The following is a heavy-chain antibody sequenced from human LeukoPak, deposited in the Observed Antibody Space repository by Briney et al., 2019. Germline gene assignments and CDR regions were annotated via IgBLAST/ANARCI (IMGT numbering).Heavy chain of an antibody. D-gene: IGHD3-10*01. CDR2: IKSKTDGGTT. V-gene: IGHV3-15*01. CDR3: TTDFRFVNYDFDY. Sequence: PGGSLRLSCAASGFTFSNAWMSWVRQAPGKGLEWVGRIKSKTDGGTTDYAAPVKGRFTISRDDSKNTLYLQMNSLKTEDTAVYYCTTDFRFVNYDFDYWGQGTLVTVSS. CDR1: GFTFSNAW. J-gene: IGHJ4*02.